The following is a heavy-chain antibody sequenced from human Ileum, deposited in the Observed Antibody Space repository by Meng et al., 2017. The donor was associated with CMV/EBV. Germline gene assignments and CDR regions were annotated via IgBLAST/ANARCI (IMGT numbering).Heavy chain of an antibody. D-gene: IGHD3-10*01. V-gene: IGHV3-11*01. Sequence: LSCASSSFVFIDYYMGLVRLAPGKGLSWIVYLSNCGGTIYNADSVKGRFTISRDNAKNSLYLQMNSLRANNTAMYYCVRGGGWFAEFYWGQGTLVTVSS. CDR2: LSNCGGTI. CDR1: SFVFIDYY. J-gene: IGHJ4*02. CDR3: VRGGGWFAEFY.